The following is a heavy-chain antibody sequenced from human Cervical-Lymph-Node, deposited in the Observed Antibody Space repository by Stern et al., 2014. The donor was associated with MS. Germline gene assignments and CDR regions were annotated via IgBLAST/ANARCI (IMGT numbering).Heavy chain of an antibody. CDR1: GFTFSSYA. CDR2: ISYDGSNK. D-gene: IGHD1-1*01. J-gene: IGHJ3*02. V-gene: IGHV3-30*01. Sequence: VQLVESGGGVVQPGRSLRLSCAASGFTFSSYAMHWVRKAPGKGLEWVAVISYDGSNKYYADSVKGRFTISRDNSKNTLYLQMNSLRAEDTAVYYCARDRNWNDKNAFDIWGQGTMVTVSS. CDR3: ARDRNWNDKNAFDI.